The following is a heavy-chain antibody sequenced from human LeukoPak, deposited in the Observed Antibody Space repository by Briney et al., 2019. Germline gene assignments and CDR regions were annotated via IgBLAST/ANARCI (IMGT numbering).Heavy chain of an antibody. J-gene: IGHJ3*02. D-gene: IGHD6-13*01. CDR2: IYYSGST. Sequence: SETLSLTCTVSGGSISNGDHYWSWIRQHPGKGLEWIGYIYYSGSTYYNPSLKSRVTISVDTSKNQFSLKLSSVTAADTAVYYCARLGSSSWYDAFDIWGQGTMVTVSS. CDR3: ARLGSSSWYDAFDI. CDR1: GGSISNGDHY. V-gene: IGHV4-31*03.